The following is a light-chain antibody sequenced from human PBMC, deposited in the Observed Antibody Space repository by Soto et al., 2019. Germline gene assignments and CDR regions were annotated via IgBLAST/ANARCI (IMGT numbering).Light chain of an antibody. CDR2: KAS. CDR1: QTIISW. Sequence: DIQMTQSPSTLSGSVGDRVTITCRASQTIISWLAWYQQTPGKAPKLLIYKASTLQSGVPSRFSGSGSGTEFTLTISSLQPDDFATYYCQHYNSYSEAFCQGTKVELK. J-gene: IGKJ1*01. CDR3: QHYNSYSEA. V-gene: IGKV1-5*03.